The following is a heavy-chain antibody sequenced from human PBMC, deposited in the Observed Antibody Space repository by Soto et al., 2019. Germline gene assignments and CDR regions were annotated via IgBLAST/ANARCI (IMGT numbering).Heavy chain of an antibody. D-gene: IGHD3-9*01. CDR1: GGTFSSYA. J-gene: IGHJ5*02. V-gene: IGHV1-69*13. Sequence: SVKVSCKASGGTFSSYAISWVRQAPGQGLEWMGGLIPIFVTANYAQKFQGRVTITADESTSTAYMELSSLRSEDTAVYYCARDLRPYYDILTGYYLNNWFDPWGQGTLVTVSS. CDR3: ARDLRPYYDILTGYYLNNWFDP. CDR2: LIPIFVTA.